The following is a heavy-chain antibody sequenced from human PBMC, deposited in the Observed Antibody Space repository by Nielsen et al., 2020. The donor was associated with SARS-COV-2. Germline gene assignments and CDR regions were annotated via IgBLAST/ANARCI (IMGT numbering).Heavy chain of an antibody. V-gene: IGHV4-39*01. D-gene: IGHD3-16*02. CDR3: ARPVILRLGELSPVGGWFDP. CDR2: IYYSGST. CDR1: GGSISSSSYY. Sequence: SETLSLTCTVSGGSISSSSYYWGWIRQPPGKGLEWIGSIYYSGSTYYNPSLKSRVTISVDTSKNQFSLKLSSVTAADTAVYYCARPVILRLGELSPVGGWFDPWGQGTLVTVSS. J-gene: IGHJ5*02.